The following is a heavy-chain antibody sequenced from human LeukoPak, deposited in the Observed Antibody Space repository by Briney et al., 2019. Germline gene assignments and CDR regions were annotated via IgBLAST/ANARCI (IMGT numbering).Heavy chain of an antibody. Sequence: GGSLRLSCAASGFTFSSYSMNWVRQAPGKGLEWVSSISSSSSYIYYADSVKGRFTISRDNAKNSLYLQMNSLRAEDTAVYYCARDRGYSAAFDIWGQGTMVTVSS. D-gene: IGHD5-12*01. J-gene: IGHJ3*02. V-gene: IGHV3-21*01. CDR1: GFTFSSYS. CDR2: ISSSSSYI. CDR3: ARDRGYSAAFDI.